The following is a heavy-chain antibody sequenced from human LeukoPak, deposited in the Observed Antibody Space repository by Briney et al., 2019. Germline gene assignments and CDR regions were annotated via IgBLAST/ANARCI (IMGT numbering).Heavy chain of an antibody. CDR2: IRSSSSTR. Sequence: GGSLRLSCAASGLTFSSHSMNWVRQAPGKGVEWISHIRSSSSTRTTYYADSVKGRFTISRDDATNSLYLQMNSLRGEDTAVYYCASWAGTTAGFSGPFDFWGQGTLVTVSS. CDR1: GLTFSSHS. D-gene: IGHD6-25*01. CDR3: ASWAGTTAGFSGPFDF. J-gene: IGHJ4*02. V-gene: IGHV3-48*01.